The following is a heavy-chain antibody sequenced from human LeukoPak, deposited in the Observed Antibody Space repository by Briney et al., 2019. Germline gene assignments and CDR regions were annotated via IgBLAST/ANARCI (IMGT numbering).Heavy chain of an antibody. D-gene: IGHD7-27*01. J-gene: IGHJ3*01. Sequence: HPGGSLRLSCAASAFTFGDYSMSWVRQAPGKGLEWISYIDTTTSVVYYGDSVMGRFTISRDNAKNSLFLQMSNLRDEDTAVYFCAKEDDSWGPNNLDLWGQGTMVTVSS. CDR2: IDTTTSVV. CDR3: AKEDDSWGPNNLDL. V-gene: IGHV3-48*02. CDR1: AFTFGDYS.